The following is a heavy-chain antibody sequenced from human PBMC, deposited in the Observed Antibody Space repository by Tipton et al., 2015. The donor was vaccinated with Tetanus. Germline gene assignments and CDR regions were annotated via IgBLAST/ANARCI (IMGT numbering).Heavy chain of an antibody. CDR2: IWYDGSNK. V-gene: IGHV3-33*01. CDR3: ARGSYCSGGSCPKGAFDI. Sequence: SLRLSCAASGFTFSSYGMHWVRQAPGKGLEWVAVIWYDGSNKYYADSVKGRFTISRDNSKNTLYLQMNSLRAEDTAVYYCARGSYCSGGSCPKGAFDIWGQGTMVTVSS. J-gene: IGHJ3*02. D-gene: IGHD2-15*01. CDR1: GFTFSSYG.